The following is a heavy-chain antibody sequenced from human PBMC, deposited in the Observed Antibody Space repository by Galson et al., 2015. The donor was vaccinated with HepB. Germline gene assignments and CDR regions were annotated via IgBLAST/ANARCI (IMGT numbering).Heavy chain of an antibody. CDR1: GFSLSTTGMC. Sequence: PALVKPTQTLTLTCTFSGFSLSTTGMCVSWIRQPPGQALEWLARIDWDDDEYYSTSLKTRLTISKDTSKNQVVLTMTNMDPVDTATYYCARIRGSSWYFDFWGQGTLVTVSS. CDR2: IDWDDDE. V-gene: IGHV2-70*11. CDR3: ARIRGSSWYFDF. J-gene: IGHJ4*02. D-gene: IGHD6-13*01.